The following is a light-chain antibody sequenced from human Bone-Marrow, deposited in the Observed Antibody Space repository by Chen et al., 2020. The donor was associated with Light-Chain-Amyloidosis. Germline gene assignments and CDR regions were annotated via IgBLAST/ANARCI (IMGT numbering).Light chain of an antibody. CDR2: DDS. V-gene: IGLV3-21*02. Sequence: SYVLTLPSTVSVAPGQTASLACGGNNIGSTSVHWYQQTPGQAPLLVVYDDSDRPSGIPERLSGSNSGNTATLTSSRVEAVDEADYYCQVWDRSSDRPVFGGGTKLTGL. CDR3: QVWDRSSDRPV. J-gene: IGLJ3*02. CDR1: NIGSTS.